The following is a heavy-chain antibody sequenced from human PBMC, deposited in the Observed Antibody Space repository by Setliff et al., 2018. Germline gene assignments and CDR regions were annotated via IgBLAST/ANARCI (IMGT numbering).Heavy chain of an antibody. Sequence: GGSLRLSCAASGFTFSTYRMHWVRQAPGKGLEWVAVIWDDGGNKYHADSVKGRFTISRDTSKNTVYLQMNNVTVDDTAVYFCARRGYSHDSSGSGCYAGLESWGQGTPVTVSS. D-gene: IGHD2-15*01. J-gene: IGHJ4*02. V-gene: IGHV3-33*08. CDR3: ARRGYSHDSSGSGCYAGLES. CDR1: GFTFSTYR. CDR2: IWDDGGNK.